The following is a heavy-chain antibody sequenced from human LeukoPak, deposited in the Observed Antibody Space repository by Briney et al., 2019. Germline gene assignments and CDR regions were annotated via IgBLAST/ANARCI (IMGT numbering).Heavy chain of an antibody. V-gene: IGHV1-2*02. D-gene: IGHD5-12*01. CDR3: ARDKYTGYETFDY. CDR2: INPNNGGT. Sequence: ASLKVSCKASGYTFTGYYIHWVRQAPGQGLEWMGWINPNNGGTNYARKFQGRVTMTRDTSISTAYMELNRLTSDDTAAYYRARDKYTGYETFDYWGQGTPVTVSS. J-gene: IGHJ4*02. CDR1: GYTFTGYY.